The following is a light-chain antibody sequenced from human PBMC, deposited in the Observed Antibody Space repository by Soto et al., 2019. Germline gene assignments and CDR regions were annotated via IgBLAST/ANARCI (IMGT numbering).Light chain of an antibody. V-gene: IGKV3-15*01. J-gene: IGKJ4*02. CDR3: LQYHNLWA. CDR2: RAS. Sequence: IVMTQSPATLSVSPGERATLSCRASQNIYSNIAWYQQRPGQAPRPLIYRASTRAPGVPARFSGSGSGTEFTLTISSLQSEDFAVYSCLQYHNLWAFGRGTQVEIK. CDR1: QNIYSN.